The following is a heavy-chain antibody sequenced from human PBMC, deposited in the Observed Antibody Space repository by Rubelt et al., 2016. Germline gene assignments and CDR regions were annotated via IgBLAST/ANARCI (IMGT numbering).Heavy chain of an antibody. CDR1: GGSISSSNW. CDR3: AGQYNWNIGRWFDP. Sequence: QVQLQESGPGLVKPSGTLSLTCAVSGGSISSSNWWSWVRQPPGKGLEWIGSIYYSGSTYYNPSLKSRVTISVDTSKKRFSLKLSSVTAADTAVYYCAGQYNWNIGRWFDPWGQGTLVTVSP. V-gene: IGHV4-4*02. J-gene: IGHJ5*02. D-gene: IGHD1/OR15-1a*01. CDR2: IYYSGST.